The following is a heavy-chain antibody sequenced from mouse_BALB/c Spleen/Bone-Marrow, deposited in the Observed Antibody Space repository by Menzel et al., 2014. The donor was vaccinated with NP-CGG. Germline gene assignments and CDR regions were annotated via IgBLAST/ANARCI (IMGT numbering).Heavy chain of an antibody. Sequence: QVHLQQSGAELVRPGASVKLSCRASDYSFTSYWVNWVKQRPGQGLEWIGMIHPSDSETRLNQKFKDKATLTVDKSSSTAYMQLSSPTSEDSAVYYCARGGYDGWYFDVRGAGTTVTVSS. V-gene: IGHV1-74*01. D-gene: IGHD2-2*01. J-gene: IGHJ1*01. CDR3: ARGGYDGWYFDV. CDR1: DYSFTSYW. CDR2: IHPSDSET.